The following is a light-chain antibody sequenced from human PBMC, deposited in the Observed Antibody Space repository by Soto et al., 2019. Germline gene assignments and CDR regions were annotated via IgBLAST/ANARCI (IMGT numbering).Light chain of an antibody. J-gene: IGLJ2*01. V-gene: IGLV2-14*03. Sequence: QSALTQPASVSGSPGQSITISCTGTSSDVGAYNYVSWYQHHPGKAPKLLIYDVSHRPSGVSNRFSGSKSGNTASLTISGRQAEDEADYYCSSYTGSSTVVFGGGTKVTVL. CDR2: DVS. CDR3: SSYTGSSTVV. CDR1: SSDVGAYNY.